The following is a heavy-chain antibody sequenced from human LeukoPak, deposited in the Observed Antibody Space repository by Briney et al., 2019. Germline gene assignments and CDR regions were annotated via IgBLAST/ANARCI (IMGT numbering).Heavy chain of an antibody. CDR3: ASLYSEDSSGYYSTADY. D-gene: IGHD3-22*01. Sequence: KASETLSLTCAVYGGSFSGYYWSWIRQPPGKGLEWIGEINHSGSTNYNPSLKSRVTISVDTSKNQFSLKLSSVTAADTAVYYCASLYSEDSSGYYSTADYWGQGTLVTVSS. CDR1: GGSFSGYY. CDR2: INHSGST. J-gene: IGHJ4*02. V-gene: IGHV4-34*01.